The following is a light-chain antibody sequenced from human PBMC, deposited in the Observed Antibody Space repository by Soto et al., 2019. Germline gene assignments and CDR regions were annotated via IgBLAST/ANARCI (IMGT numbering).Light chain of an antibody. V-gene: IGLV2-11*01. CDR3: CSYTGNKVFV. Sequence: QSVLTQPRSLSGSPGQSVTISCTGPTIGAHSFVSWYQDRPDKVPKLLIYDVSQRPSGIPDRFSGSRSANTASLTISGLQADDAAAYYCCSYTGNKVFVFGTGTKAT. CDR2: DVS. CDR1: TIGAHSF. J-gene: IGLJ1*01.